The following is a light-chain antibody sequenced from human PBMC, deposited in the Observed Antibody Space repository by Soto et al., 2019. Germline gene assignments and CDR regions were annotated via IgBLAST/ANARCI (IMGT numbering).Light chain of an antibody. CDR1: SGHSTYA. CDR2: LNSDGSH. J-gene: IGLJ2*01. CDR3: QTWDTGIVV. Sequence: QAVLTQSPSASASLGASVKLTCTLSSGHSTYAITWHQQRPEKGPRYLMNLNSDGSHTRGDGIPDRFSGSSSGAERYLTISSLQSQDEADYYCQTWDTGIVVFGGGTKLTV. V-gene: IGLV4-69*01.